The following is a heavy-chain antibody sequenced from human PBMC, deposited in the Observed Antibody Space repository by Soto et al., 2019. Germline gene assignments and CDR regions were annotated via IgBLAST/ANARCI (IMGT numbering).Heavy chain of an antibody. CDR2: ISGGGDTT. CDR3: AKARSGSGSLTPRVDF. Sequence: EVQLLESGGGLVQPGGSLRLSCAASGFTFNNYAMTWVRQAPGKGLEWVSAISGGGDTTSYADSVKGRFTVSRDGAKNTMYLQLRRLRADATALYSCAKARSGSGSLTPRVDFWGQGTLVTVSS. J-gene: IGHJ4*02. CDR1: GFTFNNYA. V-gene: IGHV3-23*01. D-gene: IGHD3-10*01.